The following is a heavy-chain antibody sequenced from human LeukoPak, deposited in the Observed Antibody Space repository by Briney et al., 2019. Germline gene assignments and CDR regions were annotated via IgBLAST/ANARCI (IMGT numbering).Heavy chain of an antibody. CDR2: IYYTGST. D-gene: IGHD3-22*01. V-gene: IGHV4-61*01. Sequence: PSETVSLTCTVSGDSVSSGYYYWSWIRQPPGKGLEWIGNIYYTGSTNYNPSLKSRVTISVDTSKNQFSLKLNSVTAADMAVYYCARNYYDSSGYYLFDAFDIWGQGTMVTVSS. J-gene: IGHJ3*02. CDR1: GDSVSSGYYY. CDR3: ARNYYDSSGYYLFDAFDI.